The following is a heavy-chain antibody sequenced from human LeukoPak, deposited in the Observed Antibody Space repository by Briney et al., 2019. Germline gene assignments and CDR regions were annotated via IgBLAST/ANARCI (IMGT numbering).Heavy chain of an antibody. D-gene: IGHD6-19*01. J-gene: IGHJ4*02. CDR2: ISSSSSTI. CDR1: GFTVSSNY. CDR3: ARGEEDSSGWYVKTGFDY. V-gene: IGHV3-48*01. Sequence: GGSLRLSCAASGFTVSSNYMSWVRQAPGKGLEWVSYISSSSSTIYYADSVKGRFTISRDNAKNSLYLQMNSLRAEDTAVYYCARGEEDSSGWYVKTGFDYWGQGTLVTVSS.